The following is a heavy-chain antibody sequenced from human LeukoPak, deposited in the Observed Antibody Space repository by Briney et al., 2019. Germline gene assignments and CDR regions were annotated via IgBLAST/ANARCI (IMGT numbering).Heavy chain of an antibody. V-gene: IGHV4-34*01. J-gene: IGHJ4*02. CDR1: GGSLSGDY. Sequence: SETLSLTCAVDGGSLSGDYWSWIRQPPGKGLEWIGEININGSINYNPSLKGRVIISADSSKSQFSLELTSVIAADTAVFYCARARSTVTTYFDSWGQGTLVTVSS. CDR3: ARARSTVTTYFDS. CDR2: ININGSI. D-gene: IGHD4-17*01.